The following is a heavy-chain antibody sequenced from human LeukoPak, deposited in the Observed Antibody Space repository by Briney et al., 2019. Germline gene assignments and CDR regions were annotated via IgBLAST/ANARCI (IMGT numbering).Heavy chain of an antibody. V-gene: IGHV3-23*01. J-gene: IGHJ4*02. CDR1: GFSFSTYA. Sequence: PGGSLRLSCAASGFSFSTYAMNWASQAPGKGLEWVSAISDSGDTTYYADSVKGRFTISRDNSRNTLYLQMNSLRVEDTAVYYCAKARGGSCFDCWGQGTLVTVSS. CDR2: ISDSGDTT. D-gene: IGHD2-15*01. CDR3: AKARGGSCFDC.